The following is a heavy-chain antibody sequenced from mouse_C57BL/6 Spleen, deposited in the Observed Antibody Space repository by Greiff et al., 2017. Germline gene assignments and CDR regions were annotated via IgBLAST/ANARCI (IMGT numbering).Heavy chain of an antibody. Sequence: VQLQQSGAELARPGASVTMSCKASGYTFTSYTMHWVKQRPGQGLEWIGYINPSSGYTKYNQKFKDKATLTADKSSSTAYMQLSSLTSEDSAVYYCARDGYYEGYAMDYWGQGTSVTVSS. J-gene: IGHJ4*01. V-gene: IGHV1-4*01. CDR2: INPSSGYT. CDR1: GYTFTSYT. D-gene: IGHD2-3*01. CDR3: ARDGYYEGYAMDY.